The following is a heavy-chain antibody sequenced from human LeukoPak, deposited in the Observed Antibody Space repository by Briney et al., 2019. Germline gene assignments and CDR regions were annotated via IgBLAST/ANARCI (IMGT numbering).Heavy chain of an antibody. D-gene: IGHD3-22*01. Sequence: SETPSLTCTVSGGSISSSSYYWGWIRQPPGKGLEWIGSIYYSGSTYYNPSLKSRVTISVDTSKNQFSLKLSSVTAADTAVYYCARLPYYYDSSGYYPNAFDIWGQGTMVTVSS. CDR1: GGSISSSSYY. CDR3: ARLPYYYDSSGYYPNAFDI. V-gene: IGHV4-39*01. CDR2: IYYSGST. J-gene: IGHJ3*02.